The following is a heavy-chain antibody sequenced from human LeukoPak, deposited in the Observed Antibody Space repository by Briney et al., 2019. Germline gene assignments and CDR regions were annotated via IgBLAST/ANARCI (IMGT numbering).Heavy chain of an antibody. J-gene: IGHJ3*02. CDR1: GYSISSGYY. D-gene: IGHD6-19*01. Sequence: SETLSLTCTVSGYSISSGYYWGWIRQPPGKGLEWIGSIYHSGSTYYNPSLKSRVTISVDTSKNQFSLKLSSVTAADTAVYYCARDRGYSSGWKPLTRSRAFDIWGQGTMVTVSS. CDR3: ARDRGYSSGWKPLTRSRAFDI. V-gene: IGHV4-38-2*02. CDR2: IYHSGST.